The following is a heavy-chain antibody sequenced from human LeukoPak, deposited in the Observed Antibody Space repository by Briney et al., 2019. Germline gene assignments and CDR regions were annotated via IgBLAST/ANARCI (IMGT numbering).Heavy chain of an antibody. Sequence: SVKVSCKASGGTFSSYAISWVRQAPGQGLEWMGGIIPIFGTANYAQKFQGRVTITTDESTSTAYMELSSLRSEGTAVYYCAGPRYAYYYDSSGYYDLDYWGQGTLVTVSS. J-gene: IGHJ4*02. V-gene: IGHV1-69*05. CDR3: AGPRYAYYYDSSGYYDLDY. CDR2: IIPIFGTA. D-gene: IGHD3-22*01. CDR1: GGTFSSYA.